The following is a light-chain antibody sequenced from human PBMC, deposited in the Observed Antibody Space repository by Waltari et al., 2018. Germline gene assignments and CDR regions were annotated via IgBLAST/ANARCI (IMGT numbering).Light chain of an antibody. CDR2: GAS. J-gene: IGKJ1*01. Sequence: ELVLTQSPGTLSLSLGERATLSCRASQSVSRALTWSQQKPGQAPRLLIYGASTRAPGIPDRFSGSGSGTDFSLTISRLEPDDFAVYYCQHYLRLPVTFGQGTTVEI. CDR3: QHYLRLPVT. CDR1: QSVSRA. V-gene: IGKV3-20*01.